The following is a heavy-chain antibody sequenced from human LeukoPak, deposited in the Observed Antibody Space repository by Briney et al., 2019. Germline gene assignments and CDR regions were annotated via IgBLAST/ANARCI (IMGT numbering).Heavy chain of an antibody. CDR3: ARVRSGSLDY. Sequence: PGVSLRLACAASGFTFSDYYMSWVRQAPGKGLEWVSYISRSSSYTNYADSVKGRFTISRDNAKNSLYLQTDSLRAEDTAVYYCARVRSGSLDYWGQGTLVTVSS. CDR1: GFTFSDYY. J-gene: IGHJ4*02. D-gene: IGHD1-26*01. CDR2: ISRSSSYT. V-gene: IGHV3-11*06.